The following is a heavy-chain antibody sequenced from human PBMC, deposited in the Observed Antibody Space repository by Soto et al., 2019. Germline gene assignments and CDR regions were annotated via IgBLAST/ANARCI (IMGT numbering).Heavy chain of an antibody. J-gene: IGHJ4*02. CDR2: INQDGFGK. V-gene: IGHV3-7*05. D-gene: IGHD1-26*01. CDR1: GSPISSHW. Sequence: EVQLVESGGVLVQPGGSLRLSCVISGSPISSHWMTWVRQAPGKGLEWVASINQDGFGKHYLDSVKGRFTISRDSAKSSLYLQMDSLRAEATAVYYCAKDHGSGSYPYWGQGTLVTVSS. CDR3: AKDHGSGSYPY.